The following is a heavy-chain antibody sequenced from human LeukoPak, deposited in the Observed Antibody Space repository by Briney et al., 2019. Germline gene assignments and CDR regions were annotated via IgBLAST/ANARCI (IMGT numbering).Heavy chain of an antibody. CDR1: GFTFSSYA. J-gene: IGHJ4*02. Sequence: GGSLRLSCAASGFTFSSYAMHWVRQAPGKGLEYVSAISSNGGSTYYANSVKGRFTISRDNSKNTLYLQMGSLRAEDMAVYYCARVGPYYYGSGSSCLDYWGQGTLVTVSS. CDR2: ISSNGGST. V-gene: IGHV3-64*01. D-gene: IGHD3-10*01. CDR3: ARVGPYYYGSGSSCLDY.